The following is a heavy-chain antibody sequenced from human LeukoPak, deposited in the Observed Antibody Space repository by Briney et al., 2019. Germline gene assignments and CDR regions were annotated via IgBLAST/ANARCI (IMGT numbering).Heavy chain of an antibody. CDR1: GFTFSSYA. D-gene: IGHD5-18*01. Sequence: GGSLRPSCAASGFTFSSYAMHWVRQSLGKGLEWAAVMSYDGFNKYYADSVKGRFTISRDNSKNTLYLQMNSLRAEDTAVYYCAKTKGYSYGYYFDYWGQGTLVTVSS. V-gene: IGHV3-30*18. CDR2: MSYDGFNK. CDR3: AKTKGYSYGYYFDY. J-gene: IGHJ4*02.